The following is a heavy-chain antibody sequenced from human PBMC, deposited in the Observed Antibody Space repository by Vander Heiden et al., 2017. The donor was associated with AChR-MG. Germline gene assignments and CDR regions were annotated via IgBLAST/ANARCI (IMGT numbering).Heavy chain of an antibody. V-gene: IGHV3-23*01. CDR2: ISGSGGST. J-gene: IGHJ3*02. CDR3: AKRYRLKVNAFDI. D-gene: IGHD1-26*01. Sequence: EVQLLESGGGLVQPGGSLSLSCAASGFTFSSDAMSWVRQAPGKGLEWVSAISGSGGSTYYADSGKGRFTISRDNSKNTLYLQMNSLRAEDTAVYYCAKRYRLKVNAFDIWGQGTMVTVSS. CDR1: GFTFSSDA.